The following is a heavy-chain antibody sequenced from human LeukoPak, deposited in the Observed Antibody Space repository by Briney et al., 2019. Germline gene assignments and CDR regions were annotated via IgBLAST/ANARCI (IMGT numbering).Heavy chain of an antibody. V-gene: IGHV3-23*01. J-gene: IGHJ4*02. CDR2: ISGSGGST. D-gene: IGHD6-19*01. CDR3: AKDRASSGWYADHSY. Sequence: GGSLRLSCAASGFTFSSYAMSWVRQAPGKGLEWVSAISGSGGSTYYADSVKGRFTISRDNSKNTLYLQMNSLRAEDTAVYYRAKDRASSGWYADHSYWGQGTLVTVSS. CDR1: GFTFSSYA.